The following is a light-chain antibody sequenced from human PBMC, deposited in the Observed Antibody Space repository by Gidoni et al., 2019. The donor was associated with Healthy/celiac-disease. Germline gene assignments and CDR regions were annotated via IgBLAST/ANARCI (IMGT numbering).Light chain of an antibody. V-gene: IGKV3-15*01. J-gene: IGKJ4*02. Sequence: EIVMTQSPSTLSVSPGERATLSCRASKRVSSHLSWYQQNPGQAPRLIIYGASPRATGSPDSVSGSGSGTEVTLTISSLQSEDFAVYYCQRYKNWPPRFXGXTKVEIK. CDR3: QRYKNWPPR. CDR2: GAS. CDR1: KRVSSH.